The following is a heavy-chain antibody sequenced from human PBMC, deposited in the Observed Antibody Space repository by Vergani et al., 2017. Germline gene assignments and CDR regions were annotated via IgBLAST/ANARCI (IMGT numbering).Heavy chain of an antibody. CDR1: GFTFTSSA. CDR2: IVVGSGNT. J-gene: IGHJ6*02. CDR3: AAERDDFWSGYYDYYYGMDV. V-gene: IGHV1-58*01. D-gene: IGHD3-3*01. Sequence: QMQLVQSGPEVKKPGTSVKVSCKASGFTFTSSAVQWVRQARGQRLEWIGWIVVGSGNTNYAQKFQERVTITRDMSTSTAYMELSSLRSEDPAVYYCAAERDDFWSGYYDYYYGMDVWGQGTTVTVSS.